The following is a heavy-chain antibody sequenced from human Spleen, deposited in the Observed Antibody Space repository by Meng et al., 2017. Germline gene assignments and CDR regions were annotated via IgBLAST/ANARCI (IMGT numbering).Heavy chain of an antibody. V-gene: IGHV3-23*04. CDR1: GFPFSTYA. CDR2: INGSSTYT. Sequence: VQLVESGGGVVQPGRSLGLSCAASGFPFSTYAMSWVRQAPGKGLAWVSSINGSSTYTYYADSVKGRFTISRDNSKNTLYLQMNSLRAEDTAIYYCAKEVRGGNYQYWGQGTLVTVSS. J-gene: IGHJ4*02. CDR3: AKEVRGGNYQY. D-gene: IGHD4-23*01.